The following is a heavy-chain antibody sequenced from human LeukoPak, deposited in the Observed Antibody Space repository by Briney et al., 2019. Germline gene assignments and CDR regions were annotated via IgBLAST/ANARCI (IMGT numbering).Heavy chain of an antibody. V-gene: IGHV4-34*01. CDR1: GESFSGYY. J-gene: IGHJ4*02. Sequence: SETLSLTCAVYGESFSGYYWSWVRQPPGKGLEWIGEINQGGTTNYNPSLKSRVTISVDMSNNQFSLKLSSVTAADTAVYCCASSREYSSNSWYHYFHHWGQGTLVTVSS. D-gene: IGHD6-13*01. CDR2: INQGGTT. CDR3: ASSREYSSNSWYHYFHH.